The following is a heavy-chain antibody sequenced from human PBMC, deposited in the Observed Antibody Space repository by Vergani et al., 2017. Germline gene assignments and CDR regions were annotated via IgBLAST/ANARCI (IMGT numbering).Heavy chain of an antibody. CDR2: INHSGST. CDR3: ADSCIAARDSCFAF. J-gene: IGHJ4*02. D-gene: IGHD6-6*01. CDR1: GGSFSGYY. V-gene: IGHV4-34*01. Sequence: QVQLQQWGAGLLKPSETLSLTCAVYGGSFSGYYWSWIRQPPGKGLEWIGEINHSGSTNYNPSLKSRVTISVDTTKNQFSRKLSSVTAADTAVYYCADSCIAARDSCFAFWGQGTLVTVSS.